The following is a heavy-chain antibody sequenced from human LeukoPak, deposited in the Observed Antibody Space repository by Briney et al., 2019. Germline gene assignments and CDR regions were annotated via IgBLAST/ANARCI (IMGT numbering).Heavy chain of an antibody. J-gene: IGHJ6*02. CDR2: ISGSGGST. CDR1: GFTFSSYA. Sequence: PGGSLRLSCAPSGFTFSSYAMSWVRQAPGKGLEWVPAISGSGGSTYYADSVKGRFTISRDNSKNTLYLQMNSLRAEDTAVYYCAKQQGDFWSGYYPSDPYYYYGMDLWGQGTTVTVSS. V-gene: IGHV3-23*01. D-gene: IGHD3-3*01. CDR3: AKQQGDFWSGYYPSDPYYYYGMDL.